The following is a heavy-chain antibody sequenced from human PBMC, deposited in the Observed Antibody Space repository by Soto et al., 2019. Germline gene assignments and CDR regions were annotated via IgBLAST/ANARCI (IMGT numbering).Heavy chain of an antibody. CDR3: ARDFIGGTGSYYYYGMDV. CDR2: IIPIFGTA. CDR1: GGTFSSYA. D-gene: IGHD3-16*02. V-gene: IGHV1-69*13. Sequence: SVKVSCKASGGTFSSYAISWVRQAPGQGLEWMGGIIPIFGTANYAQKFQGRVTITADESTSTAYMELSSLRSEDTAVYYCARDFIGGTGSYYYYGMDVWGQGTTVTVSS. J-gene: IGHJ6*02.